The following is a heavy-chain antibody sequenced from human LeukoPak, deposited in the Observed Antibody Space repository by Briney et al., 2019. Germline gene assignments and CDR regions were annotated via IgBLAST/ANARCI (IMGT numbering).Heavy chain of an antibody. CDR3: VRGRSTGTIDY. CDR2: IFHSGST. Sequence: SETLSLTCTVSGDFISSGDHYWDWIRQAPGKGLEWIGYIFHSGSTYYNPSLRSRLTVSLDTSKNQFSLKLTSVTAADSAVYYCVRGRSTGTIDYWGQGTLVTVSS. V-gene: IGHV4-30-4*01. CDR1: GDFISSGDHY. D-gene: IGHD2-2*01. J-gene: IGHJ4*02.